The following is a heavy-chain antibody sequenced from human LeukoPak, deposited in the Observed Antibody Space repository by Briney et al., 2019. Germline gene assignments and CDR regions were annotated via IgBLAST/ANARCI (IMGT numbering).Heavy chain of an antibody. D-gene: IGHD6-13*01. CDR3: ARSLPYGTTWYGRSDF. Sequence: GGSLRLSCAASGFTFSNYWMTWVRQAPGKGLEWVAHINQDGNKKYYVDSVKGRFTIFRDNAKNSLYLQMNSLRAEDTAIYYCARSLPYGTTWYGRSDFWGQGTLVTVSS. CDR1: GFTFSNYW. CDR2: INQDGNKK. J-gene: IGHJ4*02. V-gene: IGHV3-7*03.